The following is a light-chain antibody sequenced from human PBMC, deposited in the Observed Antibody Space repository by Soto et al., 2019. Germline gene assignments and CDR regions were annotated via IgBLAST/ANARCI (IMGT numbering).Light chain of an antibody. J-gene: IGKJ1*01. CDR2: AAS. V-gene: IGKV1-12*01. CDR1: RGIGDR. Sequence: DLQMTQSPSPLSAVVGDRPAITCRASRGIGDRLSWFQQKPGKAPQXXMQAASNLQSGVPSRFSGSGSGTEFILSINSLKTEDIATYYCLQVSSFPRTFGQGTKVDIK. CDR3: LQVSSFPRT.